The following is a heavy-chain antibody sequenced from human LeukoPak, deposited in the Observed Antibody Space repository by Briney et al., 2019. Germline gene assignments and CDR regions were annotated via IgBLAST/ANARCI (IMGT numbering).Heavy chain of an antibody. D-gene: IGHD6-25*01. CDR3: ALGIAASIGSTRDDY. J-gene: IGHJ4*02. CDR1: GYTFTSYA. V-gene: IGHV7-4-1*02. CDR2: INTNTGNP. Sequence: VASVKVSCKASGYTFTSYAMNWVRQAPGQGLEWMGWINTNTGNPTYAQGFTGRFVFSLDTSVSTAYLQISSLKAEDTAVYYCALGIAASIGSTRDDYWGQGTLVTVSS.